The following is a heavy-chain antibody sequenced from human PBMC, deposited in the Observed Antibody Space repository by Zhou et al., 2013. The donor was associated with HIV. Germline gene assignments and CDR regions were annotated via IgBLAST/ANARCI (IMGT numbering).Heavy chain of an antibody. CDR2: IIPIFGTA. Sequence: QVQLVQSGAGVKRPGSALKFSCQVSGGSFNSYAINWVRQAPGQGLEWMGGIIPIFGTANYAQKFQGRVTITAAKSTNTAYMELRGLSSEDTAIYYCAREGTTSNVYYYYYMDVWGKGTTVTVSS. D-gene: IGHD2-2*01. J-gene: IGHJ6*03. CDR1: GGSFNSYA. CDR3: AREGTTSNVYYYYYMDV. V-gene: IGHV1-69*14.